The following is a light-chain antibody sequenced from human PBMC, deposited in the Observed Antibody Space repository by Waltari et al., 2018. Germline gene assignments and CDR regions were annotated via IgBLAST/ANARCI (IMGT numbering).Light chain of an antibody. J-gene: IGKJ2*01. CDR1: QTVRSY. CDR3: QQRSNWPYT. CDR2: DAS. V-gene: IGKV3-11*01. Sequence: EIVLTQSPATLSLSPGERATLPCRASQTVRSYLAWYQQKPGQAPRLLIFDASSRAPGIPAKFSGSGSGTDFTLTVSNLEPEDFAVYYCQQRSNWPYTFGQGTRVEIK.